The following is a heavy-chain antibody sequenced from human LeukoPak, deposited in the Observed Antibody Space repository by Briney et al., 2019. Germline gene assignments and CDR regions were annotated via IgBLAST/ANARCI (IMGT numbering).Heavy chain of an antibody. Sequence: MSSETLSLTCTVSGGSISSYYWSWIRQPPGKGLEWIGYIYYSGSTNYNPSLKSRVTISVDTSKNQFSLKLSSVTAADTAVYYCARHGAYDSSGYRESNWFDPWGQGTLVTVSS. CDR1: GGSISSYY. J-gene: IGHJ5*02. CDR3: ARHGAYDSSGYRESNWFDP. D-gene: IGHD3-22*01. CDR2: IYYSGST. V-gene: IGHV4-59*08.